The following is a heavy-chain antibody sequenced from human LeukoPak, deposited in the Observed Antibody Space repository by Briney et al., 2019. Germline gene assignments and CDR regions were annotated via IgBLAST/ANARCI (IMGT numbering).Heavy chain of an antibody. Sequence: PGGSLRLSCAASGLTFSSYAMSWVRQAPGRGLEWVSSISDSGGSTYYADSVKGRFTISRDNSNNTLYLQINSLRDEDTAVYYCARETVGLDYWGQGTLVTVSS. CDR3: ARETVGLDY. J-gene: IGHJ4*02. D-gene: IGHD4-23*01. CDR1: GLTFSSYA. V-gene: IGHV3-23*01. CDR2: ISDSGGST.